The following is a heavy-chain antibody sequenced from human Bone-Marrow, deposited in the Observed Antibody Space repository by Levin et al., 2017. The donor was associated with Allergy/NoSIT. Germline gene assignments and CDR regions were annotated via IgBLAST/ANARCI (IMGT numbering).Heavy chain of an antibody. D-gene: IGHD6-19*01. V-gene: IGHV3-30*18. CDR3: AKDASGWYLSFLDY. Sequence: AGESLKISCAASGFTFSNYGMHWVRQAPGKGLEWVAVISNDGSNKYYSDTVKGRFTISRDNSKNTLYLQMNSLRNEDAAVYFCAKDASGWYLSFLDYWGQGTLVTVSS. CDR2: ISNDGSNK. CDR1: GFTFSNYG. J-gene: IGHJ4*02.